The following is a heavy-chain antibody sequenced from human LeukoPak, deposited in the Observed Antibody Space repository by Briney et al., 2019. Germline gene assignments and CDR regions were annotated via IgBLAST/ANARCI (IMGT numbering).Heavy chain of an antibody. Sequence: PPETLSLTCTVSGGSLRNYYWSWIRRPPGKGLEYIGSIFYSGSTTYNPSLKSRVTISVDTSNNQFSLKLNSVIAADTAVYYCARTPSIAAAGIFDYWGQGILVTVSS. D-gene: IGHD6-13*01. CDR1: GGSLRNYY. V-gene: IGHV4-59*01. CDR2: IFYSGST. J-gene: IGHJ4*02. CDR3: ARTPSIAAAGIFDY.